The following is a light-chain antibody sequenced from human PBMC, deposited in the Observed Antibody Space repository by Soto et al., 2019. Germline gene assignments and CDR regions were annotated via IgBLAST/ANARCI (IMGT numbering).Light chain of an antibody. V-gene: IGKV3-15*01. CDR1: QSVGSN. Sequence: EIVMTQSPATLSVSPGERVTLSCRASQSVGSNLAWYQQKPGEVPRLLVYAASTRASGVPVRFSGSGSGTEFTLTISSLQSEDFAVYYCKQYINGPMYTFGQGTKLEIK. CDR3: KQYINGPMYT. CDR2: AAS. J-gene: IGKJ2*01.